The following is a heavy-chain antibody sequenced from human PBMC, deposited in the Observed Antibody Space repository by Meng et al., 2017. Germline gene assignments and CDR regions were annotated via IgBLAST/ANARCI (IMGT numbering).Heavy chain of an antibody. D-gene: IGHD2-15*01. CDR2: ISYDGSNK. V-gene: IGHV3-30*01. CDR1: GITFRSYA. CDR3: ARDAYCSGGSCHGNWFDP. J-gene: IGHJ5*02. Sequence: GQRWESGAGVVQPGGSLRLSCAASGITFRSYAMHWVRQAPGKGLEWVAVISYDGSNKYYADSVKGRFTISRDNSKNTLYLQMNSLRAEDTAVYYCARDAYCSGGSCHGNWFDPWGQGTLVTVSS.